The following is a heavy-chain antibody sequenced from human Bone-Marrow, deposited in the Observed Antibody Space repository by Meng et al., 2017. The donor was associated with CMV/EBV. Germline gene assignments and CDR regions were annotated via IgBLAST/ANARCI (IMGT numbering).Heavy chain of an antibody. Sequence: GGSLRLSCAASGFTFSSYEMNWVRQAPGKGLVWVSRINSDGSSTSYADSVKGRFTISRDNAKNTLYLQMNSLRAEDTAVYYCARVSPRVYQLLFDYWGQGTLVTFPS. D-gene: IGHD2-2*01. V-gene: IGHV3-74*01. J-gene: IGHJ4*02. CDR1: GFTFSSYE. CDR3: ARVSPRVYQLLFDY. CDR2: INSDGSST.